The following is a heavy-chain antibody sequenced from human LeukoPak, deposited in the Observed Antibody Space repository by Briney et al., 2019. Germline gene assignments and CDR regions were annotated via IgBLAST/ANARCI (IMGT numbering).Heavy chain of an antibody. Sequence: GGSLRLSCAASGFTFSSCEMNWVRQAPGKGLEWVSYIASGGGANRFYSESVKGRFTISRDNAKNSLYLHMNSLRAEDTGVYYCARIGTTTRGPAGLDVWGQGTTVTVSS. CDR2: IASGGGANR. J-gene: IGHJ6*02. CDR1: GFTFSSCE. CDR3: ARIGTTTRGPAGLDV. D-gene: IGHD2/OR15-2a*01. V-gene: IGHV3-48*03.